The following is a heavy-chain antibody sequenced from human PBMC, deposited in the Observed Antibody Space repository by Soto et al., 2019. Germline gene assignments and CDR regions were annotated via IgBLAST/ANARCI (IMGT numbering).Heavy chain of an antibody. Sequence: ASVKVSCKAPGGTFSSYAISWVRQAPGQGLEWMGGIIPIFGTANYAQKFQGRITITADESTSTAYMELSGLRSEDTAVYYCARGYYYDSSGSDYWGQGTLVTVSS. CDR1: GGTFSSYA. V-gene: IGHV1-69*13. D-gene: IGHD3-22*01. CDR3: ARGYYYDSSGSDY. CDR2: IIPIFGTA. J-gene: IGHJ4*02.